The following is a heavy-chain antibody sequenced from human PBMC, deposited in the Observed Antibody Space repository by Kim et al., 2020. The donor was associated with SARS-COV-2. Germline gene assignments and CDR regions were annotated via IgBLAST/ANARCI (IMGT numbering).Heavy chain of an antibody. J-gene: IGHJ4*02. Sequence: GGSLRLSCAASGFTFSSYWMSWVRQAPGKGLEWVASIKKDGSLKDYVDSVKGRFTISRDNAKNSLSLLMNSLRPEDTAVYFCARGWMQDYWGQGTLVTVS. CDR1: GFTFSSYW. CDR3: ARGWMQDY. D-gene: IGHD5-18*01. V-gene: IGHV3-7*04. CDR2: IKKDGSLK.